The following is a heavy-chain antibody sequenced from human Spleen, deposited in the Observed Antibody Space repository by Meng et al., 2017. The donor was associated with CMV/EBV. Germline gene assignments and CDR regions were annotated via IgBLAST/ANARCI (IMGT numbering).Heavy chain of an antibody. Sequence: CTFSGFSLSTSGVGVCWIRQPPGTALEWLALIYWDDDKRYSPSLKSRLTITKDTSKNQVVLTMTNMDPVDTATYYCAHRAFVGYYFDYWGQGTLVTVSS. CDR2: IYWDDDK. CDR3: AHRAFVGYYFDY. V-gene: IGHV2-5*02. J-gene: IGHJ4*02. D-gene: IGHD2-21*01. CDR1: GFSLSTSGVG.